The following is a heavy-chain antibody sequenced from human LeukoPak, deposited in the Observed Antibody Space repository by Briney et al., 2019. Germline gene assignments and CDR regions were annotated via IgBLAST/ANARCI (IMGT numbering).Heavy chain of an antibody. CDR3: ARVKFVRIVGALDY. Sequence: SETLSLTCTVSGGSISSSSYYWGWIRQPPGKGLEWIGSIYYSGSTYYNPSLKSRVTISVDTSKNQFSLKLSSVTAADTAVYYCARVKFVRIVGALDYWGQGTLVTVSS. CDR1: GGSISSSSYY. D-gene: IGHD1-26*01. CDR2: IYYSGST. J-gene: IGHJ4*02. V-gene: IGHV4-39*07.